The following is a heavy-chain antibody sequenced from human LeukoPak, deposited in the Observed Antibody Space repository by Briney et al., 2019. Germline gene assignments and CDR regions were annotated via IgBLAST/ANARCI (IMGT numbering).Heavy chain of an antibody. CDR3: ATRKSSRLLDY. D-gene: IGHD5-18*01. CDR1: GDSISSGDYY. V-gene: IGHV4-30-4*01. Sequence: SETLSLTCNVSGDSISSGDYYWSWIRQPPVKGLEWIGYIYFSGSTYYNPSLKSRVIISIDTSKNQFSLKLSSVTAADTAVYYCATRKSSRLLDYWGQGTLVTVSS. J-gene: IGHJ4*02. CDR2: IYFSGST.